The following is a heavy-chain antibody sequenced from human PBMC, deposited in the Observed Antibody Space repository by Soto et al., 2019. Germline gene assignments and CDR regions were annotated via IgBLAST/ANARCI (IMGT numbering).Heavy chain of an antibody. Sequence: SETLSLTCTVSGGSISSGGYYWSWIRQHPGKGLEWIGYIYHSGTTYYNPSLKSRVTISVDTSKNQFSLKLSSVTAADTAVYYCARERGSSRSFDYWGQGTLVTVSS. CDR3: ARERGSSRSFDY. J-gene: IGHJ4*02. CDR2: IYHSGTT. CDR1: GGSISSGGYY. V-gene: IGHV4-31*03. D-gene: IGHD6-13*01.